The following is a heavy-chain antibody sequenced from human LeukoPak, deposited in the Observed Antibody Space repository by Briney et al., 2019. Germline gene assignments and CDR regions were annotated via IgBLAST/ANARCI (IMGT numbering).Heavy chain of an antibody. Sequence: PSETLSLTCTVSGGSISSYYWSRIRQPPGKGLEWIGYIYYSGSTNYNPSLKSRVTISVDTSKNQFYLKLSSVTAADTAVYYCARGGREAVFDPWGQGTLVTVSS. V-gene: IGHV4-59*01. CDR1: GGSISSYY. D-gene: IGHD6-19*01. CDR3: ARGGREAVFDP. J-gene: IGHJ5*02. CDR2: IYYSGST.